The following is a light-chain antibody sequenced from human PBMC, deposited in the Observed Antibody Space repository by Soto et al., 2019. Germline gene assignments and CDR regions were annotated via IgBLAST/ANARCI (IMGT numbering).Light chain of an antibody. V-gene: IGKV3-11*01. CDR2: GAS. J-gene: IGKJ1*01. Sequence: DIVLTQSPATLSLSPGERATVSCRTSQSVSNYLAWYQQKPGQPPRLLIYGASNRATGIPARFSGSGSGTDFTLTISSLEPEDFAVYYCQQRSSTWTFGQGTKVDNK. CDR3: QQRSSTWT. CDR1: QSVSNY.